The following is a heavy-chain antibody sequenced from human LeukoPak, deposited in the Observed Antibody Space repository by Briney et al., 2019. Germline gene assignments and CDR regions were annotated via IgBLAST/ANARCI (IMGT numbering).Heavy chain of an antibody. CDR2: INHSGST. CDR1: GGSFSGYY. V-gene: IGHV4-34*01. CDR3: ARVVGLLDYYYMDV. D-gene: IGHD2-21*01. Sequence: PSETLSLTCAVYGGSFSGYYWSWIRQPPGKGLEWIGEINHSGSTNYNPSLKSRVTISVDTSKNQFSLKLSSVTAADTAVYYCARVVGLLDYYYMDVWGKGTTVTVSS. J-gene: IGHJ6*03.